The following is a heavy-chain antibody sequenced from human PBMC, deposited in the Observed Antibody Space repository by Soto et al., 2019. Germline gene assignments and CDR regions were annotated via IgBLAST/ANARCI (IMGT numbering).Heavy chain of an antibody. Sequence: GGSVKVSCKASGYTCTSYYMHWVLQSRLQWLDWMGIINPSGGSTSYAQKFQGRVTMTRDTSTSTVYMELSSLRSEDTAVYYCARDRTHRYFDWREAFDIWGQGTMVTVSS. CDR1: GYTCTSYY. J-gene: IGHJ3*02. V-gene: IGHV1-46*01. CDR3: ARDRTHRYFDWREAFDI. D-gene: IGHD3-9*01. CDR2: INPSGGST.